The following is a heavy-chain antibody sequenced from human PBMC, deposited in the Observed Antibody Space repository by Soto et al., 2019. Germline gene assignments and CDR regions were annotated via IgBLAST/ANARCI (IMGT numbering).Heavy chain of an antibody. D-gene: IGHD4-17*01. Sequence: ASVKVSCKASGYTFTSYDINWVRQATGQGLEWMGWMNPNSGNTGYAQKFQGRVTMTRNTSISTAYMELSSLRSEDTAVYYCARVFYSYGDYVEGWFDPWGQGTLVTVSS. V-gene: IGHV1-8*01. CDR3: ARVFYSYGDYVEGWFDP. J-gene: IGHJ5*02. CDR2: MNPNSGNT. CDR1: GYTFTSYD.